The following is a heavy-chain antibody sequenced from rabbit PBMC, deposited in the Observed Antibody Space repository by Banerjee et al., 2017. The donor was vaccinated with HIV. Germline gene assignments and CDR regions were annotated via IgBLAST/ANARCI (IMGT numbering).Heavy chain of an antibody. D-gene: IGHD7-1*01. CDR1: GFDFSSYG. J-gene: IGHJ6*01. CDR3: ARDRGSAYAGYGDGMDL. V-gene: IGHV1S47*01. CDR2: IDHGSGRI. Sequence: EQLVESGGGLVQPGGSLKLSCKASGFDFSSYGVSWVRQAPGKGLEWIGYIDHGSGRIYYATWVSGRFTISSDNAQNTMDLQMNSLTAADTATYFCARDRGSAYAGYGDGMDLWGPGTLVTVS.